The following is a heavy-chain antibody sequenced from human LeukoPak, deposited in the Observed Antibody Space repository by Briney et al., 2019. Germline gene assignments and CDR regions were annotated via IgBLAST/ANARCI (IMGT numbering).Heavy chain of an antibody. Sequence: PGGSPRLSCAASGFTFSSYAMHWVRQAPGKGREWVAVISYDGSNKYYADSVKGRFTISRDNSKKTLYLQMNSLRAEDTAVYYCARWEWPMGDYYYYYGMDVWGQGTTVTVSS. CDR2: ISYDGSNK. D-gene: IGHD3-3*01. CDR1: GFTFSSYA. CDR3: ARWEWPMGDYYYYYGMDV. V-gene: IGHV3-30-3*01. J-gene: IGHJ6*02.